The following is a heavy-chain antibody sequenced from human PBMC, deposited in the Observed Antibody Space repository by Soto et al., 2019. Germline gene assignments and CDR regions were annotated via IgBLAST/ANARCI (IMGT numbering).Heavy chain of an antibody. CDR1: GFTFSSYE. CDR3: ARDQGGYKYGDFDY. CDR2: ISGSDDTK. D-gene: IGHD5-18*01. J-gene: IGHJ4*02. Sequence: PGGSLRLSCAASGFTFSSYEMNWVRQAPGKGLEWISYISGSDDTKYYADSVKGRFTISRDNPKNSLYLQINSLRAEDTAVYYCARDQGGYKYGDFDYWGQGILVTVSS. V-gene: IGHV3-48*03.